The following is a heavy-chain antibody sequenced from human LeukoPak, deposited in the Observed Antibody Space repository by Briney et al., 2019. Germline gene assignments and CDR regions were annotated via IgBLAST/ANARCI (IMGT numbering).Heavy chain of an antibody. CDR1: GGSISSYY. CDR2: IKSKTDGGTT. V-gene: IGHV3-15*01. Sequence: ETLSLTCTVSGGSISSYYWSWIRQPPGKGLEWVGRIKSKTDGGTTDYAAPVKGRFTISRDDSKNTLYLQMNSLKTEDTAVYYCTTDWITGYWGQGTLVTVSS. D-gene: IGHD2-8*02. CDR3: TTDWITGY. J-gene: IGHJ4*02.